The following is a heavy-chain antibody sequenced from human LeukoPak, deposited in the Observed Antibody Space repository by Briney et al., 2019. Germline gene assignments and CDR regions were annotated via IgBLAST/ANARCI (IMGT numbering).Heavy chain of an antibody. V-gene: IGHV3-43*01. CDR2: ISWDGLST. CDR1: GFTFDDYN. J-gene: IGHJ1*01. CDR3: GTYSINNAREFQY. Sequence: GGSLRLSCAASGFTFDDYNMQWHRQAPGKGLEWVSLISWDGLSTYYADSVKGRFTISRDNAKNSLYLQMNSLGVDDTAVYYCGTYSINNAREFQYWGQGTLVTVPS. D-gene: IGHD4-11*01.